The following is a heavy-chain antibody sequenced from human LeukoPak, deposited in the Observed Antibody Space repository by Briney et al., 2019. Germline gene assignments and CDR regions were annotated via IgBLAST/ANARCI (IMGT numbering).Heavy chain of an antibody. Sequence: SETLSLTCTVSGYSISSGYYWGWIRQPPGKGLEWIGSIYHSGSTYYNPSLKSRVTISVDTSKNQFSLKTRSVTAADTAVYYCARANADFVYTFEIWGQGTMITVSS. CDR2: IYHSGST. CDR3: ARANADFVYTFEI. D-gene: IGHD3-16*01. V-gene: IGHV4-38-2*02. J-gene: IGHJ3*02. CDR1: GYSISSGYY.